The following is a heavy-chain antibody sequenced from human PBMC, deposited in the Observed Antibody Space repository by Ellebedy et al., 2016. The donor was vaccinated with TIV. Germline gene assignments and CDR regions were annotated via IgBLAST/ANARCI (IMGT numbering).Heavy chain of an antibody. D-gene: IGHD3-22*01. V-gene: IGHV1-18*04. CDR3: ARVGPFYDDTSGYMHY. CDR1: GYTFTSFG. CDR2: ISAYNGNT. J-gene: IGHJ4*02. Sequence: ASVKVSCKASGYTFTSFGVTWVRQAPGQGLEWMGWISAYNGNTNYVQKVQGRVTLTTDTSMNTAYMELRSLRSDDTAFYYCARVGPFYDDTSGYMHYWGQGTLVTVSS.